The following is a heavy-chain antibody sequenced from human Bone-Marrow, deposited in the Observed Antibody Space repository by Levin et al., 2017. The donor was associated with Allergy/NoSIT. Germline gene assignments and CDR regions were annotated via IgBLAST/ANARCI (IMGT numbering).Heavy chain of an antibody. CDR3: ARMVDPRSGWFDP. V-gene: IGHV4-38-2*02. D-gene: IGHD3-10*01. CDR2: IYHGST. Sequence: SETLSLTCTVSGYSISRPYYGAWIRQPPGKGLEWIGSIYHGSTYYNPSLKSRVTMSTDTSRNQFSLKVTSVTAADTAVYYCARMVDPRSGWFDPWGQGILVTVSS. CDR1: GYSISRPYY. J-gene: IGHJ5*02.